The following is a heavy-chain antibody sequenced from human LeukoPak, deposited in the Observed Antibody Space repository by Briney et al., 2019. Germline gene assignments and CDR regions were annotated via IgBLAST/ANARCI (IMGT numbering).Heavy chain of an antibody. CDR2: IIPIFGTA. D-gene: IGHD5-24*01. CDR3: ASQRDGYNQGDAFDT. J-gene: IGHJ3*02. CDR1: GGTFSSYA. Sequence: ASVKVSCKASGGTFSSYAISWVRQAPGQGLEWMGRIIPIFGTANYAQKFQGRVTITTDESTSTAYMELSSLRSEDTAVYYCASQRDGYNQGDAFDTWGQGTMVTVSS. V-gene: IGHV1-69*05.